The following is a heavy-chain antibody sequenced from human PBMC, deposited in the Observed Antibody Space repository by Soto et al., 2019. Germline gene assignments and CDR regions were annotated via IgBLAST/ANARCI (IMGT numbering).Heavy chain of an antibody. D-gene: IGHD3-16*01. V-gene: IGHV1-69*01. CDR1: GGTFSSYS. CDR2: IIPIFGTA. Sequence: VPLVQSGAEVKKPGSSVKVSCKASGGTFSSYSINWVRQAPGQGLEWMGGIIPIFGTANSAQKFQGRVTLTADESTSTAHMELNSLRNEDTAVYYCARPFQSWPGGWYFDLWGRGTLVTVSS. CDR3: ARPFQSWPGGWYFDL. J-gene: IGHJ2*01.